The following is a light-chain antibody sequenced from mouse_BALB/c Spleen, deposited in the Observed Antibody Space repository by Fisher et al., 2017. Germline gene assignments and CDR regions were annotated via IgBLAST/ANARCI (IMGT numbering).Light chain of an antibody. Sequence: IVLTQTPAIMSASLGERVTMTCTASSSVSSSYLHWFQQKPGTSPKLWIYSTSNLASGVPARFSGSGSGTSYSLTISSMEAEDAATYYCQQWSSNPLTFGSGTKLEIK. V-gene: IGKV4-74*01. CDR3: QQWSSNPLT. J-gene: IGKJ4*01. CDR2: STS. CDR1: SSVSSSY.